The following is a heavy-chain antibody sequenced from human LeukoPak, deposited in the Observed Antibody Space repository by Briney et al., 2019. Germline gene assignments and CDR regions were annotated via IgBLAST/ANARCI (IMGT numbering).Heavy chain of an antibody. CDR3: ARRSSGGWRYFDF. J-gene: IGHJ4*02. D-gene: IGHD6-25*01. Sequence: SETLSLTCTVSGDSISTYYWSWIRQAPGKGLEWIGYIYYTGTTNYNPSLKSRVTISVDTSKNQFSLKVNSVTAADTAVYYCARRSSGGWRYFDFWGQGTLVTVSS. CDR2: IYYTGTT. V-gene: IGHV4-59*08. CDR1: GDSISTYY.